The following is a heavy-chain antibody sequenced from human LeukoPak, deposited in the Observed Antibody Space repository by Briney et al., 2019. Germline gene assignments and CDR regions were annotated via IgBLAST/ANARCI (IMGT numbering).Heavy chain of an antibody. CDR1: EYTFTGHS. CDR2: INPNTGGT. J-gene: IGHJ6*03. D-gene: IGHD3-3*02. V-gene: IGHV1-2*02. CDR3: ARAIYGIGGDYFFSMDV. Sequence: GASMKVSCKASEYTFTGHSMHWVRQAPGQGLEWMGWINPNTGGTSYARKFQGRVTMTRDTSISTAYMELRRLRPDDTAVYYCARAIYGIGGDYFFSMDVWGRGTTVTVSS.